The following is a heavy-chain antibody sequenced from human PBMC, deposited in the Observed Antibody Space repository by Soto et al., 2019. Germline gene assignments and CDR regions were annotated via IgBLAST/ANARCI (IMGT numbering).Heavy chain of an antibody. CDR1: GFTFSSYA. V-gene: IGHV3-23*01. J-gene: IGHJ5*02. CDR2: ISGSGGST. CDR3: AKDRLNYGSGNWFDP. Sequence: EVQLLESGGGLVQPGGSLRLSGAASGFTFSSYAMSWVRQAPGKGLEWVSAISGSGGSTYYADSVKGRFTISRDTSKNTLYLQMNSLSAEDTAVYYCAKDRLNYGSGNWFDPWGQGPLVTVSS. D-gene: IGHD3-10*01.